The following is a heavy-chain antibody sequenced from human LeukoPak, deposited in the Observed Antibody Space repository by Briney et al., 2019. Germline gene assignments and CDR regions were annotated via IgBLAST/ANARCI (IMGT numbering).Heavy chain of an antibody. J-gene: IGHJ5*02. D-gene: IGHD6-13*01. V-gene: IGHV5-51*01. CDR3: ARQVHSSRDWFDP. Sequence: GESLKISCKGSGYSFTSYWIGWVRQMPGKGLEWMGIIYPGDSDTRYSPSFQGQVAISADKSISTAYLQWSSLKASDTAMYYCARQVHSSRDWFDPWGQGTLVTVSS. CDR1: GYSFTSYW. CDR2: IYPGDSDT.